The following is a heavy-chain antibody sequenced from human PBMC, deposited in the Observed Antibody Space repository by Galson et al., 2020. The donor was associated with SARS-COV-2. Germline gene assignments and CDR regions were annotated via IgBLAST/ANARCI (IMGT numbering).Heavy chain of an antibody. V-gene: IGHV3-30*03. CDR3: ARAGYSSTWTLGDAFDV. D-gene: IGHD3-16*02. CDR2: ISTDGNNK. Sequence: QAGGSLRLSCAASGFTFSNFGMHWVRHAPGKGPEWVAVISTDGNNKYDADSVKGRFTISRDNSDNTLYLQMNSLRPEDTAVYFCARAGYSSTWTLGDAFDVWGQGTLVTVSS. CDR1: GFTFSNFG. J-gene: IGHJ3*01.